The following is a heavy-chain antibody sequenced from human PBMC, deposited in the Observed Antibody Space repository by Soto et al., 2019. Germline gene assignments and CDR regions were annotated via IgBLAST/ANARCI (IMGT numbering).Heavy chain of an antibody. J-gene: IGHJ4*02. V-gene: IGHV3-33*01. CDR3: ARDWEMATIDY. D-gene: IGHD5-12*01. CDR2: IWYDGSNK. Sequence: GGSLRLSCAASGFTFSSYGMHWVRQAPGKGLEWVAVIWYDGSNKYYADSVKGRFTISRDNSKNTLYLQMNSLRAEDTAVYYCARDWEMATIDYWGQGTLVTVSS. CDR1: GFTFSSYG.